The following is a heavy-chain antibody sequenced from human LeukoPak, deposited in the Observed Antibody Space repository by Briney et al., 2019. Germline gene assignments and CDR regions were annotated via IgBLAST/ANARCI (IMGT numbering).Heavy chain of an antibody. Sequence: GGSLRLSCAASGFTFSSYAMSWVRQAPGKGLEWVSGISTSGGSTYYADSVKGRFTISRHNSKNTLYLQMDSVRGEDTAIYYCAKDPPTVVANAFHIWGQGTMVTVSS. CDR1: GFTFSSYA. V-gene: IGHV3-23*01. D-gene: IGHD4-17*01. CDR3: AKDPPTVVANAFHI. CDR2: ISTSGGST. J-gene: IGHJ3*02.